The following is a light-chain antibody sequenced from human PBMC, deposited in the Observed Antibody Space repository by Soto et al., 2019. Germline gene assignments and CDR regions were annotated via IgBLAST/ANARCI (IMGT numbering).Light chain of an antibody. CDR2: GAS. CDR3: QQYGSAPPIT. J-gene: IGKJ5*01. CDR1: QSVSSSY. Sequence: DIGWTQSPGTMSLSPGERATLSCRASQSVSSSYLAWSQQKPGQAPRLLIYGASSRSTGIPDRFSGSGSGTDFTHTISRLEPEDFAVYYCQQYGSAPPITFGQGTRLEFK. V-gene: IGKV3-20*01.